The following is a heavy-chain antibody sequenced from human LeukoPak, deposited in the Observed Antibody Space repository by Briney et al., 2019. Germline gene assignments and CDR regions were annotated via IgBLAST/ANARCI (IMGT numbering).Heavy chain of an antibody. J-gene: IGHJ4*02. D-gene: IGHD1-26*01. CDR1: AFTFSSYR. Sequence: GGSLRLSCAASAFTFSSYRMSWVRQAPGKGLKWVANIKQDGSEKYYVDSVKCRFTISRDNAKNSLYLQMNSLRAEDTAVYYCARAFYSGSYFDYWGQGTLVTVSS. CDR3: ARAFYSGSYFDY. CDR2: IKQDGSEK. V-gene: IGHV3-7*01.